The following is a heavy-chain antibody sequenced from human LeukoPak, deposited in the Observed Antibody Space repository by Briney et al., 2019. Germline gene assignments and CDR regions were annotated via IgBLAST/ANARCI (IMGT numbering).Heavy chain of an antibody. Sequence: SETLSLTCAVSGYSISSGYYWGWIRPPPGKGREGSGMIYHSGSTYYNPSLKSRVTISVDTSKTQFSLKLSSVPAADTAVYYCARTDFWSGYYRNFDYWGQGTLVTVSS. CDR1: GYSISSGYY. D-gene: IGHD3-3*01. J-gene: IGHJ4*02. CDR3: ARTDFWSGYYRNFDY. V-gene: IGHV4-38-2*01. CDR2: IYHSGST.